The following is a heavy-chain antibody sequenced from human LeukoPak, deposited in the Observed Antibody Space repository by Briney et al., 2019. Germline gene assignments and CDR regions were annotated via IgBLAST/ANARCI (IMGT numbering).Heavy chain of an antibody. Sequence: SETLSLTCAVYGGSFSGYYWSWIRQPPGKGLEWIGEINHSGSTNYNPSLKSRVTISVDTSKNQFSLKVSSVTAADTAVYYCARVGYSSIWIDYGGQGTLVTVSA. D-gene: IGHD6-13*01. V-gene: IGHV4-34*01. J-gene: IGHJ4*02. CDR2: INHSGST. CDR3: ARVGYSSIWIDY. CDR1: GGSFSGYY.